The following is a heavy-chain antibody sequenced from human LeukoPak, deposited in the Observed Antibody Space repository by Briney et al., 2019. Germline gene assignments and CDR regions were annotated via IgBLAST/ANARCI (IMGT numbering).Heavy chain of an antibody. Sequence: PGGSLRLSCAASGFIFSSYAMSWVRQAPGKGLEWVSGISGSGGSTYYADSVKGRFTISRDNSKNTLYLQMKSLRAEDTAVYYCAKESGSWYNFDHWGQGTLVTVSS. J-gene: IGHJ4*02. CDR1: GFIFSSYA. V-gene: IGHV3-23*01. CDR2: ISGSGGST. D-gene: IGHD6-13*01. CDR3: AKESGSWYNFDH.